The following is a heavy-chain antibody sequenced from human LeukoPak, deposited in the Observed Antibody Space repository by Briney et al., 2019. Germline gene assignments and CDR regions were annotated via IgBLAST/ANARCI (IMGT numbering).Heavy chain of an antibody. Sequence: GGSLRLSCVTSGFNFNNAWMSWVRQAPGKGLEWVGRIQSKSNGGTTDYAAPVRGRFTISRDKSENMLHLQMNSLTTEDTAVYFCTADYVDKYDYFYYMDVWGKGTTVTISS. CDR2: IQSKSNGGTT. D-gene: IGHD3-16*01. CDR3: TADYVDKYDYFYYMDV. J-gene: IGHJ6*03. V-gene: IGHV3-15*05. CDR1: GFNFNNAW.